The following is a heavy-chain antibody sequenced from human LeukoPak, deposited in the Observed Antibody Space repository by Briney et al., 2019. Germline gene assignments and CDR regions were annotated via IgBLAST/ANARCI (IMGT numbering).Heavy chain of an antibody. J-gene: IGHJ6*02. D-gene: IGHD2-2*01. CDR1: GYSFTSYW. CDR2: IYPGDSDT. V-gene: IGHV5-51*01. CDR3: ARHGSSTSWDYYYYGMDV. Sequence: GESLKISCKGSGYSFTSYWIGWVRQMPGKGLEWMGIIYPGDSDTRYSPSFQGQVTISADKSISTAYLQWSSLKASDTAMYYCARHGSSTSWDYYYYGMDVWAKGPRSPSP.